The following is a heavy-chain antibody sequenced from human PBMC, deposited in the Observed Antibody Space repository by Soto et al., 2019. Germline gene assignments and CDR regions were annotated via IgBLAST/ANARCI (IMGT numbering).Heavy chain of an antibody. V-gene: IGHV3-15*01. CDR1: GFPFSDAY. CDR3: NTGRCTNGVCDDY. J-gene: IGHJ4*01. Sequence: GGSLRLSCAVAGFPFSDAYMTWVRQAPGKGLEWLGRIRTKTDGGTADYAAHVKDRFIVSRDDSKETLYLQMNSLRTEDTAVYFCNTGRCTNGVCDDYWGHGTLVTVSS. D-gene: IGHD2-8*01. CDR2: IRTKTDGGTA.